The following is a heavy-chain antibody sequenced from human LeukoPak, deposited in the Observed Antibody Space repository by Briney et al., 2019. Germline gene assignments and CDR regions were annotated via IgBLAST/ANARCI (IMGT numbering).Heavy chain of an antibody. Sequence: SETLSLTCAVSGGSISSSNWWSWVRQPPGKGLEWIGEIYHSGSTNYNPSLKSRVTISVDKSKNQFSLKLNSVTPEDTAVYYCARDLHWNYRGDYYYGMDVWGQGTTVTVSS. V-gene: IGHV4-4*02. CDR2: IYHSGST. CDR3: ARDLHWNYRGDYYYGMDV. J-gene: IGHJ6*02. D-gene: IGHD1-7*01. CDR1: GGSISSSNW.